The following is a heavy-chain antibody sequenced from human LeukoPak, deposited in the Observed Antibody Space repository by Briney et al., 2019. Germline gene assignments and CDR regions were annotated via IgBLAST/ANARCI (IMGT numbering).Heavy chain of an antibody. D-gene: IGHD3-10*01. J-gene: IGHJ4*02. CDR1: GFTFSNYA. Sequence: GGSLRLSCTASGFTFSNYAMSWVRQAPGKGLEWVSGIIGSGRSTYYADSVKGRFSISRDNSKNTVYLQMNSLRVEDTAVYFCAKGFNYYASGSHFDSWGQGTLVTVSS. CDR3: AKGFNYYASGSHFDS. CDR2: IIGSGRST. V-gene: IGHV3-23*01.